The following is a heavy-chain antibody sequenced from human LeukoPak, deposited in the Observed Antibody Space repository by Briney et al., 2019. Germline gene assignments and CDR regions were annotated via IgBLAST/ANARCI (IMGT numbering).Heavy chain of an antibody. Sequence: ASVKVSCKASGYTFTSYGISWVRQAPGQGLEWMGWISAYNGNTNYAQKFQGRVTMTRNTSISTAYMELSSLRSEDTAVYYCARGGELHDQVYWGQGTLVTVSS. CDR3: ARGGELHDQVY. CDR1: GYTFTSYG. V-gene: IGHV1-18*01. CDR2: ISAYNGNT. D-gene: IGHD1-7*01. J-gene: IGHJ4*02.